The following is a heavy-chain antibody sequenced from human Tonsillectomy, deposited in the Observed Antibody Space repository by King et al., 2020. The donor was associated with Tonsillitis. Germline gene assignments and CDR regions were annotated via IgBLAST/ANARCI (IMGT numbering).Heavy chain of an antibody. J-gene: IGHJ3*01. D-gene: IGHD1-14*01. Sequence: VQLQESGGGVVQPGRSLRLSCAASGFSLRIYVMHWVRQAPGKGLEWGATSYDESENFYADSVKGRFTISRDNSKDTLYLQMNSLRTEDTALYYCAKEYNAFDVWGQGTMVTVSS. CDR3: AKEYNAFDV. CDR2: TSYDESEN. V-gene: IGHV3-30-3*02. CDR1: GFSLRIYV.